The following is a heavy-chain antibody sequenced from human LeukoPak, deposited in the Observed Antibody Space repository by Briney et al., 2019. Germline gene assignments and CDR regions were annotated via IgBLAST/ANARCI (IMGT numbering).Heavy chain of an antibody. D-gene: IGHD6-13*01. CDR1: GGTFSSYA. V-gene: IGHV1-69*04. J-gene: IGHJ4*02. Sequence: GASVKVSCKASGGTFSSYAISWVRQAPGQGLEWMGRIIPILGIANYAQKFQGRVTITADKSTSTAYMELSSLRSEDTAVYYCARAPSSSWYLNYFDYWSQGTLVTVSS. CDR2: IIPILGIA. CDR3: ARAPSSSWYLNYFDY.